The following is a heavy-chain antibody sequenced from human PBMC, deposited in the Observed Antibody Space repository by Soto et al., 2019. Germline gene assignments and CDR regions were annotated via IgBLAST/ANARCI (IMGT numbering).Heavy chain of an antibody. CDR3: ARDTDYYGMDV. V-gene: IGHV3-53*01. CDR1: GFTVSHNY. CDR2: IYSASST. J-gene: IGHJ6*02. D-gene: IGHD4-17*01. Sequence: EVPLVESGGGLIQPGGSLRLSFAASGFTVSHNYMSWVRQAPGEGLEWVSVIYSASSTYYADSVKGRFTISRDNSKNTLYLQMNSLRAEDTAVYYCARDTDYYGMDVWGQGTTVTVSS.